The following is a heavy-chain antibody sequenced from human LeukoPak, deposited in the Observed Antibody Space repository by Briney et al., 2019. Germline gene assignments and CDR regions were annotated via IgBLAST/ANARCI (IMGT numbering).Heavy chain of an antibody. J-gene: IGHJ4*02. D-gene: IGHD5-24*01. Sequence: SETLSLTCTVSGGSISSSSYYWGWIRQPPGKGLEWIGSIYYSGSTYYNPSLKSRVTISVDTSKNQFSLKLSSVTAADTAVYYCTYTLRGMATMDYWGQGTLVTVSS. CDR1: GGSISSSSYY. CDR2: IYYSGST. V-gene: IGHV4-39*07. CDR3: TYTLRGMATMDY.